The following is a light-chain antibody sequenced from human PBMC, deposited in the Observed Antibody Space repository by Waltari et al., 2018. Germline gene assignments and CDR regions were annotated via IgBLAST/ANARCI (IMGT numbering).Light chain of an antibody. J-gene: IGLJ3*02. V-gene: IGLV1-47*01. CDR2: RNN. CDR1: SSNIGRNN. CDR3: ATWDGSLTAWV. Sequence: QSVLTQPPSASGTPGQRVTISCSGSSSNIGRNNVYWYQQFPGTAPKLLVYRNNDGPSGVPDRISGAKSGTSASLAISGLRSEDEADYYCATWDGSLTAWVFGGGTKLTVL.